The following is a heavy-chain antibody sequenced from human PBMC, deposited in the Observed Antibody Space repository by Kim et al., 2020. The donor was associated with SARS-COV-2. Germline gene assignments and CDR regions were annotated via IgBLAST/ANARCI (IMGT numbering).Heavy chain of an antibody. V-gene: IGHV3-23*01. CDR1: GFDFKNHA. Sequence: GGSLRLSCTASGFDFKNHAMAWVRQGPGKGLEWVSMISGGGGDTKYAETVKGRFTIARDNSENTLFLRMDNLRAEDTAIYYCAKDGIGGGGWGLYYMDVWGKGTT. CDR2: ISGGGGDT. CDR3: AKDGIGGGGWGLYYMDV. D-gene: IGHD2-15*01. J-gene: IGHJ6*03.